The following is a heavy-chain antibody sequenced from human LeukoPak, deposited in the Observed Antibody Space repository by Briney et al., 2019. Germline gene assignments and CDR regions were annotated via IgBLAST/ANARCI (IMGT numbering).Heavy chain of an antibody. Sequence: PSETLSLTCTVSSGSFSNGISYWSWIRQPAGKGLEWIGLLYSSENINYNPSLKSQVTISLDTSKNQFSLKLSSVTAADTAVYYCARTYSSGWYRYFDYWGQGTLVTVSS. CDR3: ARTYSSGWYRYFDY. V-gene: IGHV4-61*02. J-gene: IGHJ4*02. CDR2: LYSSENI. CDR1: SGSFSNGISY. D-gene: IGHD6-19*01.